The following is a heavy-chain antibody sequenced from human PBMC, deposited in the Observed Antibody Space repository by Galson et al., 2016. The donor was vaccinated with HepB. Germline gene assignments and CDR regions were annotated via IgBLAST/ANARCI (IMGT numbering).Heavy chain of an antibody. CDR1: GFTFRSHG. D-gene: IGHD3-3*01. J-gene: IGHJ6*02. Sequence: SLRLSCAASGFTFRSHGMHWVRQAPGKGLEWVAVISFDGDDKYYAEAVKGRFTISRDNAKNTLFLQMDSLRPDDTAVYYCAKSKAQFSEWVSYAMDVWGQGTMVTVSS. CDR2: ISFDGDDK. CDR3: AKSKAQFSEWVSYAMDV. V-gene: IGHV3-30*18.